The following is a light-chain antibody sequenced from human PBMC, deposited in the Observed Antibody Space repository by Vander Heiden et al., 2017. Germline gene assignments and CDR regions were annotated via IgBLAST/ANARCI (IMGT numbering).Light chain of an antibody. CDR2: DAS. V-gene: IGKV3-11*01. J-gene: IGKJ5*01. CDR3: QQRSNCPLT. Sequence: EIVLTQSPATLSLSPGESATLSCRASQSVSSYLAWYQQKQGQAPRLLIYDASNRATGIPARFSGSGSGTDFTLTISSLEPEDFAVYYCQQRSNCPLTFGQGTRLEIK. CDR1: QSVSSY.